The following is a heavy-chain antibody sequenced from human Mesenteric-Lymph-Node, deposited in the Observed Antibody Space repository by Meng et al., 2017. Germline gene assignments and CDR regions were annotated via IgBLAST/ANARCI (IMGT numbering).Heavy chain of an antibody. V-gene: IGHV1-69*05. CDR1: AYTCTSSS. Sequence: SVQVSCKASAYTCTSSSISWVRQAPGHGLEWMGGIIPIFGTANYAQKFQGRVTITTDESTSTAYMELISLRSEDTAVYYCSRGRLRLGELSLLSYWGQGTLVTVSS. CDR3: SRGRLRLGELSLLSY. CDR2: IIPIFGTA. J-gene: IGHJ4*02. D-gene: IGHD3-16*02.